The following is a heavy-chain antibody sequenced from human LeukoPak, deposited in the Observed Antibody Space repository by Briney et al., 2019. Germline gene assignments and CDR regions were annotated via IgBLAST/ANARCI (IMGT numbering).Heavy chain of an antibody. J-gene: IGHJ4*02. Sequence: GGSLRPSCAASGFTFDDDTMHWVRQAPGKGLEWVSLISWDGVTTYYAHSVKGRFTISRDSSKNSLFLQMNSLRTEDTALYYCARDKNGTGIDYWGQGTLVTVSS. CDR1: GFTFDDDT. CDR3: ARDKNGTGIDY. CDR2: ISWDGVTT. V-gene: IGHV3-43*01. D-gene: IGHD7-27*01.